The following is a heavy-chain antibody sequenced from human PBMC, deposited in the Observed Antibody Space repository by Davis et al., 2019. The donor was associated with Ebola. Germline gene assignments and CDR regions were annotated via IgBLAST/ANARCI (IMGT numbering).Heavy chain of an antibody. V-gene: IGHV3-23*01. J-gene: IGHJ6*04. Sequence: GESLKISCAASGFTFSSYAMSWVRQAPGKGLEWVSAISGSGGSTYYADSVKGRFTISRDNSKNTLYLQMNSLRAEDTAVYYCAKYMVRGVMNYYYGMDVWGKGTTVTVSS. CDR2: ISGSGGST. CDR1: GFTFSSYA. D-gene: IGHD3-10*01. CDR3: AKYMVRGVMNYYYGMDV.